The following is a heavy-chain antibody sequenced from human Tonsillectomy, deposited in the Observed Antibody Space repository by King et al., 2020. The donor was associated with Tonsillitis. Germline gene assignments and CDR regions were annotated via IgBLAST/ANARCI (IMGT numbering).Heavy chain of an antibody. CDR2: ISGSGGST. D-gene: IGHD2-15*01. V-gene: IGHV3-23*04. Sequence: VQLVESGGGLVQPGGSLRLSFAASGFTFSSYAMSWVRQAPGKGLAWVSAISGSGGSTYYADSLKGRFTISRDNSKNTPYLKMNSLRAEDTAVYYCAKDQGWPGGYSTRQDWGQGTLVTVSS. J-gene: IGHJ4*02. CDR3: AKDQGWPGGYSTRQD. CDR1: GFTFSSYA.